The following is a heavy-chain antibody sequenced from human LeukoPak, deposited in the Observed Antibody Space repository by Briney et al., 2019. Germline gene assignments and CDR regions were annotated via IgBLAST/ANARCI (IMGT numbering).Heavy chain of an antibody. D-gene: IGHD5-18*01. V-gene: IGHV4-39*07. CDR2: IYYSGTT. CDR1: GGSISSSPYY. Sequence: SETLSLTCTVSGGSISSSPYYWGWIRQPPGKGLEWVGSIYYSGTTHYNPSLESRVTISVDTSKNQFSLKLASVTAADTAIYYCAKGAGGFSYYNWFDPWGQGTLVTVSS. CDR3: AKGAGGFSYYNWFDP. J-gene: IGHJ5*02.